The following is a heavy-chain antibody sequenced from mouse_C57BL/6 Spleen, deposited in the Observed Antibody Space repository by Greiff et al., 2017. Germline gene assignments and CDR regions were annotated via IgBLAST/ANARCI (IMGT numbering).Heavy chain of an antibody. CDR1: GFSLTSYG. J-gene: IGHJ4*01. CDR3: ASPITTVVATDYAMDY. CDR2: IWSGGST. Sequence: QVQLQQSGPGLVQPSQSLSITCTVSGFSLTSYGVHWVRQSPGKGLEWLGVIWSGGSTDYNAAFISRLSISKDNSKSQVFFKMNSLQADDTAIYYCASPITTVVATDYAMDYWGQGTSVTVSS. V-gene: IGHV2-2*01. D-gene: IGHD1-1*01.